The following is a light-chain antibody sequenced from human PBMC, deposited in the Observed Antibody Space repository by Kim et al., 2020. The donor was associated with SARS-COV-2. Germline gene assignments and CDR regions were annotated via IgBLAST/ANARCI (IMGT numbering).Light chain of an antibody. J-gene: IGKJ4*01. CDR3: QQSYSTPLT. Sequence: DIQMTQSPSSLSASVGDRVTITCRASQSISSYLNWYQQKPEKAPKLLIYAASNLQSGVPSRFSASGSGTDFTLTISSLQPEDFATYYCQQSYSTPLTFGGGTKLEI. CDR2: AAS. V-gene: IGKV1-39*01. CDR1: QSISSY.